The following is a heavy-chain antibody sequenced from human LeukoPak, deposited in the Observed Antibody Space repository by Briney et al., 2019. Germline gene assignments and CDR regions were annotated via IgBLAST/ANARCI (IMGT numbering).Heavy chain of an antibody. CDR1: GYTFTSYG. J-gene: IGHJ5*02. CDR3: ARDGGYYDPNWFDP. V-gene: IGHV1-18*01. D-gene: IGHD3-22*01. CDR2: ISAYNGNT. Sequence: PGASVKVSCKASGYTFTSYGISWVRQAPGQGLEWMGWISAYNGNTNYAQKLQGRVTMTTDTSTRTAYMELRSLRSDDTAVYYCARDGGYYDPNWFDPWGQGTLVTVSS.